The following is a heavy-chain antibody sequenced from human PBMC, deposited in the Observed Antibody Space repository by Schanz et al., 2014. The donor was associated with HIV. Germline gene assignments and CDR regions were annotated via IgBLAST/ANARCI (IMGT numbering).Heavy chain of an antibody. CDR3: AKDMGSGSYETFDI. V-gene: IGHV3-9*01. Sequence: EVQLVESGGALVQPGRSLRLSCAASGFTFDDYAMHWVRQAPGKGLEWVSGISWSSGNIGYADSVKGRFTISRDNAKNSLYLQMNSLRAEDTALYYCAKDMGSGSYETFDIWGQGTMVTVSS. CDR1: GFTFDDYA. CDR2: ISWSSGNI. J-gene: IGHJ3*02. D-gene: IGHD1-26*01.